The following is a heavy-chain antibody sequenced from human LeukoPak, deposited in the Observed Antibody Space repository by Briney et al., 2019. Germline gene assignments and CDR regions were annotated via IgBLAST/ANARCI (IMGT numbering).Heavy chain of an antibody. CDR1: GGTFSSYA. CDR3: ARLPTPVIAAAGTDWFDP. D-gene: IGHD6-13*01. J-gene: IGHJ5*02. V-gene: IGHV1-69*04. Sequence: GASVTVSCKASGGTFSSYAISWVRQAPGQGLEWMGRIIPILGIANYAQKFQGRVMITADKSTSTAYMELSSLRSEDTAVYYCARLPTPVIAAAGTDWFDPWGQGTLVTVSS. CDR2: IIPILGIA.